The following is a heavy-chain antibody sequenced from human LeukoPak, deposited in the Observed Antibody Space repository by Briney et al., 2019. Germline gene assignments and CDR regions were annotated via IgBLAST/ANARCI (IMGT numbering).Heavy chain of an antibody. D-gene: IGHD3-10*01. J-gene: IGHJ3*01. Sequence: GESLKISCKASGYSFTNYYIGWVRQMPGKGLEWMGIIYPGDSDTRYSPSFQGQVTISADKSISTAYLQWSSLKASDTAMYYCATLTYYYGSGSYRLARDVSDVWGQGTTVTVPS. CDR3: ATLTYYYGSGSYRLARDVSDV. V-gene: IGHV5-51*01. CDR1: GYSFTNYY. CDR2: IYPGDSDT.